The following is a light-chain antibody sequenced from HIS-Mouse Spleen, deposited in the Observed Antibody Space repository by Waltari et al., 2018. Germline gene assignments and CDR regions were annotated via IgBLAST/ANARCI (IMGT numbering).Light chain of an antibody. J-gene: IGLJ3*02. Sequence: QSALTQPASVSGSLGLSTTISCTGTSSDVGGSNYFSWSQQPPGKAPKLMIYDVSKRPAGVSNRFSGSKSGNTASLTVSGLQAEDEADYYCSSYTSSTGVFCGGTKLTVL. V-gene: IGLV2-14*03. CDR1: SSDVGGSNY. CDR3: SSYTSSTGV. CDR2: DVS.